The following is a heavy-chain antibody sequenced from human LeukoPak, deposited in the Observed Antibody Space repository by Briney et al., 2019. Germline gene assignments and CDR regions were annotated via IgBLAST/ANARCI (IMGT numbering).Heavy chain of an antibody. CDR1: GFTFSDHY. V-gene: IGHV3-11*05. J-gene: IGHJ6*02. CDR3: ARGHYGLDV. Sequence: AGGSLRLSCAAAGFTFSDHYMSWISQAPGRGLEWVSYISTSSSHTDYADSVKGRFTISRDDAKDSLFLQMNSLRAEDTAVYYCARGHYGLDVWAQGPTVSVSS. CDR2: ISTSSSHT.